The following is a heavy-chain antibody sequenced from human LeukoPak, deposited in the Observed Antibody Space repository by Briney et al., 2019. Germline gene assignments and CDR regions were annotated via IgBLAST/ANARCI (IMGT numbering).Heavy chain of an antibody. Sequence: GSGPTLVKPTQTLTLTCTFSGFSLSTSGVGVGWIRQPPGKGLEWIGSIYYSGSTYYNPSLKSRVTISVDTSKNQFSLKLSSVTAADTAVYYCARAPDYYYYYGMDVWGQGTTVTVSS. CDR1: GFSLSTSGVG. J-gene: IGHJ6*02. CDR3: ARAPDYYYYYGMDV. CDR2: IYYSGST. V-gene: IGHV4-39*07.